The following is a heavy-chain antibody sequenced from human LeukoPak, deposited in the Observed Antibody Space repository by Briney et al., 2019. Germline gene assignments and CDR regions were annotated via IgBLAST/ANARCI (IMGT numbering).Heavy chain of an antibody. CDR2: INHSGST. Sequence: SETLSLTCAVYGGSFSGYYWSWIRQPPGKGLEWIGEINHSGSTNYNPSLKSRVTISVDTSKNQFSLKLSSVTAADTAVYYCARGAAYYDFWSGYYILEYFQHWGQGTLVTVSS. D-gene: IGHD3-3*01. V-gene: IGHV4-34*01. CDR3: ARGAAYYDFWSGYYILEYFQH. J-gene: IGHJ1*01. CDR1: GGSFSGYY.